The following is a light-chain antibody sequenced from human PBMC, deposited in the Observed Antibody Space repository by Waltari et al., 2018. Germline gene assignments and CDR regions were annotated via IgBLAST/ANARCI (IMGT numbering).Light chain of an antibody. CDR3: HQYYSAPFT. Sequence: DIVMTQSPDSLALSLGERATITCKSRRSVLYTSNNKNYLAWYQQKPGQPPKLLIYWASTRESGVPDRISGSGSGTDFTLTISSLQAEDVAVYYCHQYYSAPFTFGPGTTVDIK. CDR1: RSVLYTSNNKNY. J-gene: IGKJ3*01. CDR2: WAS. V-gene: IGKV4-1*01.